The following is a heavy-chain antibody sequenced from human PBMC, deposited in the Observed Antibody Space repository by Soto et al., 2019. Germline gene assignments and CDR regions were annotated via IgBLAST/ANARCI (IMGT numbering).Heavy chain of an antibody. Sequence: SETLSLTCAVYGGSFSGYYWSWIRQPPGKGLEWIGEINHSGSTNYNPSLKSRVTISVDTSKNQFSLKLSSVTAADTAVYYCARVAIVVVPAARRPYYFDYWGQGTLVTV. CDR2: INHSGST. D-gene: IGHD2-2*01. CDR3: ARVAIVVVPAARRPYYFDY. J-gene: IGHJ4*02. CDR1: GGSFSGYY. V-gene: IGHV4-34*01.